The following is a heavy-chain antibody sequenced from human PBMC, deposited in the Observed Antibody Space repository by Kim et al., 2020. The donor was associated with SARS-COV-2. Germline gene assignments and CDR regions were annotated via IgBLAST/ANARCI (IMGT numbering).Heavy chain of an antibody. Sequence: SETLSLTCAVSGGSISSSNWWSWVRQPPGKGLEWIGEIYHSGSTNYNPSLKSRVTISVDKSKNQFSLKLSSVTAADTAVYYCASHPRLAATDAFDIWGQGTMVTVSS. CDR1: GGSISSSNW. CDR2: IYHSGST. D-gene: IGHD6-6*01. J-gene: IGHJ3*02. CDR3: ASHPRLAATDAFDI. V-gene: IGHV4-4*02.